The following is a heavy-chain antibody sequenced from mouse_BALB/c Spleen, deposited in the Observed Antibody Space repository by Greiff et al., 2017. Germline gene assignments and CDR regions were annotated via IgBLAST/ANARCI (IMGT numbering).Heavy chain of an antibody. Sequence: VQLQQSGAELVKPGASVKLSCTASGFNIKDTYMHWVKQRPEQGLEWIGRIDPANGNTKYDPKFQGKATIPADTSSNTSYLQLSSLTSEDTAVYYCARLRGFYYAMDYWGQGTSVTVSS. V-gene: IGHV14-3*02. J-gene: IGHJ4*01. CDR3: ARLRGFYYAMDY. D-gene: IGHD1-1*01. CDR1: GFNIKDTY. CDR2: IDPANGNT.